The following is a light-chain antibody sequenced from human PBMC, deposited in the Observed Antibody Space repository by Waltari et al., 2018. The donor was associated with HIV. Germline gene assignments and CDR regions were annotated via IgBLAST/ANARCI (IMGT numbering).Light chain of an antibody. J-gene: IGKJ1*01. CDR1: QSIGVW. CDR2: KAS. Sequence: DIQMTQSPSTLSASVGDTVTITCRASQSIGVWLDWYQQKPGKAPTFLISKASSLESGVPSRFSGSGAATEFTLTISSLQPDDFATYFCQEYTTYLGTFGQGTKVEIK. CDR3: QEYTTYLGT. V-gene: IGKV1-5*03.